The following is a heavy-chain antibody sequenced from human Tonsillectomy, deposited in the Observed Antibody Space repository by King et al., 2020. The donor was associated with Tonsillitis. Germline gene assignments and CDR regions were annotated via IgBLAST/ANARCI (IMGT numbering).Heavy chain of an antibody. CDR1: GFTFSSYW. V-gene: IGHV3-74*01. CDR3: ARDRAYGLFDY. D-gene: IGHD3-10*01. Sequence: VQLVESGGGLVQPGGSLRLSCAASGFTFSSYWMHWVRQVPGKGLVWVSRINDDGDPTTYADSVKGRFTISRDNAKNTLYLQMNSLRAEYTAVYYCARDRAYGLFDYCGQGTLVPFSS. CDR2: INDDGDPT. J-gene: IGHJ4*02.